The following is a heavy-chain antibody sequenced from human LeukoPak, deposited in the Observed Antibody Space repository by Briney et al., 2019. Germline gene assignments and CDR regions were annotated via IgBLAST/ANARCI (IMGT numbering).Heavy chain of an antibody. CDR2: IKSKTDGGTT. CDR3: TTDPGHSGSYPGAFDY. D-gene: IGHD1-26*01. J-gene: IGHJ4*02. V-gene: IGHV3-15*01. Sequence: SGGSLRLSCAASGLTFSNAWMSWVRQAPGKGLEWVDRIKSKTDGGTTDYAAPVKGRFTISRDDSKNTLYLQMNSLKTEDTAVYYCTTDPGHSGSYPGAFDYWGQGTLVTVSS. CDR1: GLTFSNAW.